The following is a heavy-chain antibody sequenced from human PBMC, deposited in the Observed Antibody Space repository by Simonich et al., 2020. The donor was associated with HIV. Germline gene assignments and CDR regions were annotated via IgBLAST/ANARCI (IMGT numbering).Heavy chain of an antibody. J-gene: IGHJ4*02. CDR1: GYSISSGNY. CDR3: ARDRGYSGYDFDY. Sequence: QVQLQESGPGLVKPSETLSLTCAVSGYSISSGNYWGWTRQPPGKGLVWIGTIYHRGSTYYNPSLKSRVTISIYTSKNQFSLKLSSVTAAAAAVYYWARDRGYSGYDFDYWGQGTLVTVSS. V-gene: IGHV4-38-2*02. D-gene: IGHD5-12*01. CDR2: IYHRGST.